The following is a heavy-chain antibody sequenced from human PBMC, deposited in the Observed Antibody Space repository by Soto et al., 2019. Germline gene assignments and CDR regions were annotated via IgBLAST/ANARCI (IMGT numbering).Heavy chain of an antibody. CDR2: LSAYNGNT. V-gene: IGHV1-18*01. D-gene: IGHD3-22*01. CDR1: GYAFTSYG. J-gene: IGHJ6*02. Sequence: GASVKVSCKASGYAFTSYGISWVRQAPGQGLEWMGLLSAYNGNTNYAQKLQGRVTMTTATSTSTAYMELRSLRSDDTAVYDCARDKSVGITMIVSIYYYYYYGMDVWGQGTTVTVSS. CDR3: ARDKSVGITMIVSIYYYYYYGMDV.